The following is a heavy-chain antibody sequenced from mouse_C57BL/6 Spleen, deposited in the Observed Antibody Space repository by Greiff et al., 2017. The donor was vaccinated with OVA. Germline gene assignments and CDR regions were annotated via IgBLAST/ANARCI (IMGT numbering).Heavy chain of an antibody. Sequence: VQLQQSGPGLVKPSPSLFLTCSVTGYSITSGYYWNWIRQFPGNKLEWMGYISYDGSNNYNPSLKNRIAITRDTSKNQFFLKLNSVTTEDTATYYCARFFGDYWGQGTTLTVSS. CDR1: GYSITSGYY. CDR2: ISYDGSN. V-gene: IGHV3-6*01. CDR3: ARFFGDY. J-gene: IGHJ2*01.